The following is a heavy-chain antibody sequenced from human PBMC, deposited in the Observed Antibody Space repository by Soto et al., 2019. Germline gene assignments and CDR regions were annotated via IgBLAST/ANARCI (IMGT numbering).Heavy chain of an antibody. D-gene: IGHD3-22*01. V-gene: IGHV4-30-2*01. Sequence: QLQLQESGSGLVKPSQTLSLTCAVSGGSISSGGYSWSWIRQPPGKGLEWIGYIYHSGSTYYNPSLQRRVTISVDRSKNQFSLKLSSVTAADTAVYYCASGMIVVGGDAFDIWGQGTMVTVSS. J-gene: IGHJ3*02. CDR3: ASGMIVVGGDAFDI. CDR1: GGSISSGGYS. CDR2: IYHSGST.